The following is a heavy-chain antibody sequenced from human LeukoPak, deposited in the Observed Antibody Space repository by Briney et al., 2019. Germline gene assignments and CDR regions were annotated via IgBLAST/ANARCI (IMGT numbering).Heavy chain of an antibody. D-gene: IGHD2-15*01. CDR2: ISGSGGST. CDR3: ARVGYCSGGSCYVIDY. Sequence: GGSLRLSCAASGFTFSSYAMSWVRQAPGKGLEWVSAISGSGGSTYYADSVKGRFTISRDNAKNTLYLQMNSLRAEDTAVYYCARVGYCSGGSCYVIDYWGQGTLVTVSS. CDR1: GFTFSSYA. J-gene: IGHJ4*02. V-gene: IGHV3-23*01.